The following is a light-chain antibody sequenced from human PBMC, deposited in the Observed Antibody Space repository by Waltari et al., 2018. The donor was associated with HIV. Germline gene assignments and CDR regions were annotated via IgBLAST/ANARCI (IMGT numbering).Light chain of an antibody. CDR2: AAS. CDR3: QQGYSSPYT. Sequence: DIQMTQSPSSLSASVGDRVIITCRASQSISTYLNWYQQKPGKAPKLLIYAASNLQSGVPSGFRGGGSGTDFSLTISSLQPEDFATYYCQQGYSSPYTFDQGTKVEIK. J-gene: IGKJ2*01. V-gene: IGKV1-39*01. CDR1: QSISTY.